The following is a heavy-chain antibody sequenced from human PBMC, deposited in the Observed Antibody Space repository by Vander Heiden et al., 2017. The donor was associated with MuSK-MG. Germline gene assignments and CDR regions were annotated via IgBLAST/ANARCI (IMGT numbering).Heavy chain of an antibody. CDR2: INPSGGST. J-gene: IGHJ4*02. Sequence: QVQLVQSGAEVKKPGASVKVSCQASGYPFPSYYMHWVRQAPGQGLEWMGIINPSGGSTSYAQKFQGRVTMTRDTSTSTVYMELSSLRSEDTAVYYCARDRSPAGVATSYYFDYWGQGTLVTVSS. CDR1: GYPFPSYY. CDR3: ARDRSPAGVATSYYFDY. V-gene: IGHV1-46*03. D-gene: IGHD5-12*01.